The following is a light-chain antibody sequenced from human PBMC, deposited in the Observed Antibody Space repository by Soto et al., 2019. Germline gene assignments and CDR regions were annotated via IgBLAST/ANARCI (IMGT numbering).Light chain of an antibody. Sequence: DIQMTQSPPTLSASVGDRVTITCRASQSIRHYLAWYQQMPGKAPKLLIYGATILQSGVPSRLSGRGSGTEFTLTISSLQPDDFGTYFCQHHNSYSQTFGQGTKVEIK. J-gene: IGKJ1*01. V-gene: IGKV1-5*01. CDR1: QSIRHY. CDR2: GAT. CDR3: QHHNSYSQT.